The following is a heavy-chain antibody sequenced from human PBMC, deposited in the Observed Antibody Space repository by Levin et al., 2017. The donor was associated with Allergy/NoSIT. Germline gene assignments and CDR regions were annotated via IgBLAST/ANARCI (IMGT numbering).Heavy chain of an antibody. Sequence: GSGPTLVKPTQTLTLTCAFSGFSLTTSGVGVAWIRQPPGKALEWLALIYGNNNKIYSPSLRSRLTITKDTSKNQVVLTMTNVDPVDTATYYCAHLYRGMAAVPSDTEAFDPWGQGTLVTVAS. CDR2: IYGNNNK. CDR1: GFSLTTSGVG. D-gene: IGHD6-13*01. J-gene: IGHJ5*02. V-gene: IGHV2-5*01. CDR3: AHLYRGMAAVPSDTEAFDP.